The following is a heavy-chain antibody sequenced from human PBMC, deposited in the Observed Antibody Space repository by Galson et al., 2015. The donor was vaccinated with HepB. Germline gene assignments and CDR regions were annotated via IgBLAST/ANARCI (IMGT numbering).Heavy chain of an antibody. V-gene: IGHV5-51*03. CDR2: IYPGDSDT. J-gene: IGHJ3*02. D-gene: IGHD5-24*01. Sequence: QSGAEVKKPGESLKISCKGSGYSFTSYWIGWVRQMPGKGLEWMGIIYPGDSDTRYSPFFQGQVTISADKSISTAYLQWSSLKASDTAMYYCASAPRTDTESAPYPENAFDIWGQGTMVTVSS. CDR3: ASAPRTDTESAPYPENAFDI. CDR1: GYSFTSYW.